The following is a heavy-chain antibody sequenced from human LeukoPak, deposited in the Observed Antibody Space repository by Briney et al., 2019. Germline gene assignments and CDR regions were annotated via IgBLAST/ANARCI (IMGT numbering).Heavy chain of an antibody. CDR3: AKGGGGFGEEGERYFDY. V-gene: IGHV3-74*01. J-gene: IGHJ4*02. CDR2: INSDGSIT. D-gene: IGHD3-10*01. CDR1: GFTFSSYE. Sequence: GGSLRLSCAASGFTFSSYEMNWVRQAPGKGPMWFSHINSDGSITGYADSARGRFTISRDNAKNTLYLQMNSLRAEDTAVYYCAKGGGGFGEEGERYFDYWGQGTLVTVSS.